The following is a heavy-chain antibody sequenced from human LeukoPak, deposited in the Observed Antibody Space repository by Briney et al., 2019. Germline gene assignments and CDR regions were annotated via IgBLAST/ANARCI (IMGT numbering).Heavy chain of an antibody. CDR1: GGSISSNNW. J-gene: IGHJ4*02. D-gene: IGHD3-16*01. CDR3: ATDLGGGGK. Sequence: NPSETLSLTCAVSGGSISSNNWWNWVRQSPGQGLEWIGDIYHSGNTNYNPSLKSRVTISVDKSKNHFSLRLNSVTAADTAVYYCATDLGGGGKWGQGTLVTVSS. V-gene: IGHV4-4*02. CDR2: IYHSGNT.